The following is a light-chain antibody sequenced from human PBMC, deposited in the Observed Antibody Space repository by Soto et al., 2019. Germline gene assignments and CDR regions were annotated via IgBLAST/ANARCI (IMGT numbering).Light chain of an antibody. V-gene: IGKV3-15*01. CDR1: QSVSSS. Sequence: EIVMTQSPAALSVSPGERATLSCRASQSVSSSLAWYQQKPGQAPRLLIYGASTRATGFPARFSGRGFGTKYSLIISSRQYEDYAVYYCQQFKDYVWTFGQGTKVDVK. CDR3: QQFKDYVWT. J-gene: IGKJ1*01. CDR2: GAS.